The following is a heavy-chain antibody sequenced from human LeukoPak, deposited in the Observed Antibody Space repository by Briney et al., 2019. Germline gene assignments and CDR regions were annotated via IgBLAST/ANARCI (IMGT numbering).Heavy chain of an antibody. Sequence: GGSLRLSCAVAGFSVTNNYMRWVRQAPGKGLEWVSVFYVGGATYYAASVKGRFTISRDNSENTLYLQMKSLRAEDTAVYYCARGDGYNFFDYWGQGILVTVSS. CDR2: FYVGGAT. CDR1: GFSVTNNY. CDR3: ARGDGYNFFDY. J-gene: IGHJ4*02. D-gene: IGHD5-24*01. V-gene: IGHV3-53*01.